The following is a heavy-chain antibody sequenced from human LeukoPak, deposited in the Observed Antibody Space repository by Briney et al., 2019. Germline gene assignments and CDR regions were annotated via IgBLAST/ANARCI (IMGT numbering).Heavy chain of an antibody. CDR3: ARDALTPHYGSGSYYSDF. D-gene: IGHD3-10*01. Sequence: GGSLRLSCGASGFTFSTSWMAWVRQAPGRGLEWVANIKEDGSEKYYVDSVKGRFTISRDNAKNSLYLHMNSLRAEDTAVYYCARDALTPHYGSGSYYSDFWGQGTLVTVSS. J-gene: IGHJ4*02. CDR1: GFTFSTSW. V-gene: IGHV3-7*01. CDR2: IKEDGSEK.